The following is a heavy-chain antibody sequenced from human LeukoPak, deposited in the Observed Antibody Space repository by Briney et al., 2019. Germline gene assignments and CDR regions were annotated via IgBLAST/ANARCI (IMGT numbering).Heavy chain of an antibody. D-gene: IGHD1-26*01. V-gene: IGHV3-21*01. CDR2: ISSSSSYI. Sequence: GGSLRLSCAASGFTFSTYSMNWVRQAPGKGLEWVSSISSSSSYIYYANSVKGRFTISRDNARKSLFLQMNSLRAEDTAVYYCARDAGGRTQREGWFDPWGQGTLVTVSS. CDR1: GFTFSTYS. J-gene: IGHJ5*02. CDR3: ARDAGGRTQREGWFDP.